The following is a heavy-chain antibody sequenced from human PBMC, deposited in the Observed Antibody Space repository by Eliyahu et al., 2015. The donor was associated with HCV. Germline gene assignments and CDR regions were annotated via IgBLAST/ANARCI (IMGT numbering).Heavy chain of an antibody. J-gene: IGHJ4*02. CDR1: GFIFNNYA. CDR2: ISASGGST. CDR3: ARTLSGSYPRGPFDY. D-gene: IGHD1-26*01. V-gene: IGHV3-23*01. Sequence: EVQLLESGGGLVQPGGSLRLSCAASGFIFNNYAMNWVRQAPGKGLEWVSGISASGGSTYYADSVKGRFTISRDTSKSTLYLQMNSLRAEDTAVYYCARTLSGSYPRGPFDYWGQGTLVTVSS.